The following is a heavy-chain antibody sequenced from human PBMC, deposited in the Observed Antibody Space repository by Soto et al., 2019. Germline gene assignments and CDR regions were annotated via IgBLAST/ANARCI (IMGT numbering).Heavy chain of an antibody. CDR1: GYTFTSYA. V-gene: IGHV1-3*01. CDR2: INAGNGNT. Sequence: ASVKVSCKASGYTFTSYAMHWVRQAPGQRLEWMGWINAGNGNTKYSQKFQGRVTITRDTSASTAYMELSSLRSEDTAVCYCARGASQGGYYYDYFDYWGQGTLVTVSS. J-gene: IGHJ4*02. CDR3: ARGASQGGYYYDYFDY. D-gene: IGHD3-22*01.